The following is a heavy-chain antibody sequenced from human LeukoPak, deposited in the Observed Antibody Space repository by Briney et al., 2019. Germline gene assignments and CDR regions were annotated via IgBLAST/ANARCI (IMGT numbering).Heavy chain of an antibody. CDR3: ARPREQWLVRDAFDI. V-gene: IGHV3-30-3*01. CDR1: GFTFSSYA. CDR2: ISYDGSNK. Sequence: GGSLRLSCAASGFTFSSYAMHWVRQAPGKGLEWVAVISYDGSNKYYADSVKGRFTISRDNSKNTLYLQMNSLRAEDTAVYYCARPREQWLVRDAFDIWGQGTMVTVSS. D-gene: IGHD6-19*01. J-gene: IGHJ3*02.